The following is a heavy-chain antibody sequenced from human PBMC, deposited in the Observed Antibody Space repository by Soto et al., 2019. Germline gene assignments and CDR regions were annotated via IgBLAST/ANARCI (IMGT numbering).Heavy chain of an antibody. CDR2: IYPGDSDT. J-gene: IGHJ6*02. CDR3: AGGGVRGVITRTRDYYGMDV. Sequence: PGESLKISCKGSGYSFTSYWIGWVRQMPGKGLEWMGIIYPGDSDTRYSPSFQGQVTISADKSISTAYLQWSSLKASDTAMYYCAGGGVRGVITRTRDYYGMDVWGQGTTVTVSS. V-gene: IGHV5-51*01. D-gene: IGHD3-10*01. CDR1: GYSFTSYW.